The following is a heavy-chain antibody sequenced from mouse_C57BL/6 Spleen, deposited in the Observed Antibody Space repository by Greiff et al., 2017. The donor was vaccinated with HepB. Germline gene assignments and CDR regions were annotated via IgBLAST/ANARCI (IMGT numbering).Heavy chain of an antibody. D-gene: IGHD2-4*01. J-gene: IGHJ3*01. CDR2: IYPGDGDT. V-gene: IGHV1-82*01. CDR1: GYAFSSSW. Sequence: VQLQQSGPELVKPGASVKISCKASGYAFSSSWMNWVKQRPGKGLEWIGRIYPGDGDTNYNGKFKGKATLTADKSSSTAYMQLSSLTSEDSAFYFCARGYDYDVGWFAYWGQGTLVTVSA. CDR3: ARGYDYDVGWFAY.